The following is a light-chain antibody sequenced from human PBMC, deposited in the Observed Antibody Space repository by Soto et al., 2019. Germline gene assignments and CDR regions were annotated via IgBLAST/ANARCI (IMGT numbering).Light chain of an antibody. CDR3: NHYGSSSES. CDR1: QSVSSSY. J-gene: IGKJ1*01. V-gene: IGKV3-20*01. Sequence: EIVLTQSPGTLSLSPGERATLSCGASQSVSSSYVAWYQQKPGQAPRLLIFGASNRATGVPDRFSGSGYGTDFTITINRLAPEDIAVYYCNHYGSSSESFGQGTKVEIK. CDR2: GAS.